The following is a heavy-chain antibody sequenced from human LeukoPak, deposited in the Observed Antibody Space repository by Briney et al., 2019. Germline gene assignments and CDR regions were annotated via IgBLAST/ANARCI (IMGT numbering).Heavy chain of an antibody. CDR3: ARDRRFDDFWSGSAPYYYYMDV. J-gene: IGHJ6*03. CDR2: VYSGPIT. Sequence: GGSLRLSYAASGFTVSSNYISWVRQAPGKGLEWASVVYSGPITYYADSVKGRFTISRDNSKTTLYLQMNSLRAEDTAVYYCARDRRFDDFWSGSAPYYYYMDVWGKGTTVTVSS. CDR1: GFTVSSNY. V-gene: IGHV3-66*02. D-gene: IGHD3-3*01.